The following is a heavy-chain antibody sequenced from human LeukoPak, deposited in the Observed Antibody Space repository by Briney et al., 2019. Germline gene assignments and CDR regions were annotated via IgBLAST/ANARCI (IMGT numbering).Heavy chain of an antibody. D-gene: IGHD4-17*01. CDR2: FKNKAEGGTA. Sequence: GGSLPPSGAALDFLSKKAWWPGVGRPQGRGWEWFGRFKNKAEGGTAAYGAPVKGRFTISRDDSKNILYLQMNSLKTEDTGVYYCTTVGYGDYGDYFDYWGQGTLVTVSS. CDR1: DFLSKKA. J-gene: IGHJ4*02. CDR3: TTVGYGDYGDYFDY. V-gene: IGHV3-15*01.